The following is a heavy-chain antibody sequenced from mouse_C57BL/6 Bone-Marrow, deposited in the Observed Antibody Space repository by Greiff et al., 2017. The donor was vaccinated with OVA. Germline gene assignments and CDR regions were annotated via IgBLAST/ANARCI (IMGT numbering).Heavy chain of an antibody. CDR1: GYTFTDYS. CDR3: SREWKLLFFDY. CDR2: IFTGSGSP. V-gene: IGHV1-75*01. Sequence: QVQLPQSGPELVKPGASVKISCKASGYTFTDYSINWVKQRPGQGLEWIGWIFTGSGSPYYTEKFKGQATLTVDKSSSTAYMLLSSLTSDDSAVFFCSREWKLLFFDYWGQSTTLTVSS. J-gene: IGHJ2*01. D-gene: IGHD2-1*01.